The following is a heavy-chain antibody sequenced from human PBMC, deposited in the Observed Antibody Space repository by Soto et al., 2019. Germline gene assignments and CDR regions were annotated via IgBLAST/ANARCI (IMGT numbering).Heavy chain of an antibody. CDR1: GFTFSDYS. D-gene: IGHD3-16*02. V-gene: IGHV3-48*02. Sequence: EVQLVESGGGLVQPGGSLRLSCAASGFTFSDYSMNWVRQAPGKGLEWISYISGNSNRINYADSVRGRFAISRDNAMNSLYLQMNSLRDEDTAVYYCARNRHYALDFWGQGTMVTVSS. CDR3: ARNRHYALDF. J-gene: IGHJ3*01. CDR2: ISGNSNRI.